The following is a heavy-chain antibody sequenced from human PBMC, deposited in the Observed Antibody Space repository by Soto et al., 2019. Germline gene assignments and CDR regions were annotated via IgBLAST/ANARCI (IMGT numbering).Heavy chain of an antibody. CDR3: ARVPIVLVPAARGVSAFDI. V-gene: IGHV4-34*01. Sequence: SETLSLTCAVYGGSFSGYYWSWIRQPPGKGLEWIGEINHSGSTNYNPSLKSRVTISVDTSKNQFSLKLSSVTAADTAVYYCARVPIVLVPAARGVSAFDIWGQGTMVTVS. CDR1: GGSFSGYY. D-gene: IGHD2-2*01. J-gene: IGHJ3*02. CDR2: INHSGST.